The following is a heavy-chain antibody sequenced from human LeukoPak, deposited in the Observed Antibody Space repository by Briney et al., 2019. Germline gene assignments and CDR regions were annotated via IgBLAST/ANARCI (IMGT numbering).Heavy chain of an antibody. J-gene: IGHJ4*02. CDR2: IKSKTDGGTT. Sequence: GGPLRLSCAASGFTFSNAWMSGVPPAPGKGLEWVGRIKSKTDGGTTDYAATVKGRFTISRDDSKNTLYLQMNSLKTEDTAVYYCTTEVVAAHFDYWGQGTLVTVSS. CDR1: GFTFSNAW. D-gene: IGHD2-15*01. V-gene: IGHV3-15*01. CDR3: TTEVVAAHFDY.